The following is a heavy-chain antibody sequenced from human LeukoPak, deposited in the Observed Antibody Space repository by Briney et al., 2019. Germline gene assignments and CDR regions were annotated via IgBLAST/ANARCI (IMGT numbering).Heavy chain of an antibody. CDR2: IYYSGST. CDR1: GGSISSYY. D-gene: IGHD3-22*01. V-gene: IGHV4-59*01. CDR3: ARGHYYDSSGLFDY. J-gene: IGHJ4*02. Sequence: PSETLSLTCTVSGGSISSYYWSWIRQPPGKGLEWLGYIYYSGSTNYNPSLKSRVTISVDTSKNQFSLKLSSVTAADTAVYYCARGHYYDSSGLFDYWGQGTLVTVSS.